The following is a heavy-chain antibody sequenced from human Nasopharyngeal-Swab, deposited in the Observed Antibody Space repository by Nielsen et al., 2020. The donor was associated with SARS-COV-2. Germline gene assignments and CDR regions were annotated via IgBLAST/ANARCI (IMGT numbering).Heavy chain of an antibody. CDR2: ISWNSGSI. CDR3: AKGDRTPAGSEDY. J-gene: IGHJ4*02. CDR1: GFTFDDYA. V-gene: IGHV3-9*01. D-gene: IGHD6-19*01. Sequence: SLKISCAASGFTFDDYAMHWVRQAPGKGLEWVSGISWNSGSIGYADSVKGRFTISRDNAKNSLYLQMNSLRAEDTALYYCAKGDRTPAGSEDYWGQGTLVTVSS.